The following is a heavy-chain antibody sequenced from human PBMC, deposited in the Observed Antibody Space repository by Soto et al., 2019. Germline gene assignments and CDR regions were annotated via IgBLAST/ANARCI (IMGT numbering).Heavy chain of an antibody. CDR3: ARSVEGHFDY. D-gene: IGHD6-19*01. CDR1: GFTFSTYA. J-gene: IGHJ4*02. CDR2: VSASGLNT. Sequence: PGGSLRLSCAASGFTFSTYAMAWVRQAPGKGLEWVSGVSASGLNTDYADPVKGRFYISRDNSKNTLYLQMNSLRDEDTAVYYCARSVEGHFDYWGQGTVVTVSS. V-gene: IGHV3-23*01.